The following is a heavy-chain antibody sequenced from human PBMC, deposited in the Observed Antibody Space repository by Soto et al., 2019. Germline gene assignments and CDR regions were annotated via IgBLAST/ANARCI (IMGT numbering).Heavy chain of an antibody. CDR3: AKDTAAGKGFQTPWHYYYGMDV. D-gene: IGHD6-13*01. Sequence: GGSLRLSCAASGFTFSSYAMSWVRQAPGKGLEWVSAISGSGGSTYYADSVKGRFTISRDNSKNTLYLQMNSLRAEDTAVYYCAKDTAAGKGFQTPWHYYYGMDVWGQGTTVTVSS. CDR2: ISGSGGST. V-gene: IGHV3-23*01. J-gene: IGHJ6*02. CDR1: GFTFSSYA.